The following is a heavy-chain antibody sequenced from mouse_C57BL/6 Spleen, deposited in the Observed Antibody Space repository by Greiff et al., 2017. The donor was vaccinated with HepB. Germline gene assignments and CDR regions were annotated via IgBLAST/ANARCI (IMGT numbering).Heavy chain of an antibody. Sequence: VQLQQSGAELVWPGASVKLSCKASGYTFTDYYINWVKQRPGQGLEWIARIYPGSGNTYYNEKFKGKATLTAEKSSSTAYMQLSSLTSEDSAVYFCARSMIKGAMDYWGQGTSVTVSS. D-gene: IGHD2-4*01. CDR3: ARSMIKGAMDY. CDR1: GYTFTDYY. J-gene: IGHJ4*01. V-gene: IGHV1-76*01. CDR2: IYPGSGNT.